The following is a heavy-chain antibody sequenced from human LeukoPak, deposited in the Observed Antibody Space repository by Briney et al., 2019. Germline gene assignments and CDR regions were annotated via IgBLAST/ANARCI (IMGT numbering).Heavy chain of an antibody. CDR1: GFTFSNYW. Sequence: GGSLRLSCAASGFTFSNYWMTWVRQAPGKGLEWVANIKQDGSERYYVDSVRGRFTISRDNAKDLLSLQMNSLRVEDTAVYYCARGPPNWGYDYWGPGTLVTVSS. D-gene: IGHD7-27*01. J-gene: IGHJ4*02. CDR2: IKQDGSER. V-gene: IGHV3-7*03. CDR3: ARGPPNWGYDY.